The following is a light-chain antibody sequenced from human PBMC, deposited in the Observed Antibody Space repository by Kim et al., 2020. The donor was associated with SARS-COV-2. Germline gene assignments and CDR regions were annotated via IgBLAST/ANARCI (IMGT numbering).Light chain of an antibody. J-gene: IGKJ2*01. CDR2: RAS. V-gene: IGKV1-33*01. Sequence: DVQMTQSPSSLSASVGDRVTITCQASQDISNFLSWYQQKPGKAPKLLMYRASTLETGVPSRFSGSGSGTYFTFTINSLQPEDIATYYCQRYDGLPYTFGQGTKLEI. CDR1: QDISNF. CDR3: QRYDGLPYT.